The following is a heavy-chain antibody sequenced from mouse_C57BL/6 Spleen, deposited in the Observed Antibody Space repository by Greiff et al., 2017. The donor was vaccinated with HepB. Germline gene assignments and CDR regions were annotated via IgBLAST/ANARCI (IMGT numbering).Heavy chain of an antibody. V-gene: IGHV1-55*01. Sequence: QVQLQQPGAELVKPGASVKMSCKASGYTFTSYWITWVKQRPGQGLEWIGDIYPGSGSTNYNEKFKSKATLTVDTSSSTAYMQLSSLTSEDSAVYYCAREGEGYDYKAAIYAMDYWGQGTSVTVSS. J-gene: IGHJ4*01. CDR1: GYTFTSYW. CDR2: IYPGSGST. D-gene: IGHD2-4*01. CDR3: AREGEGYDYKAAIYAMDY.